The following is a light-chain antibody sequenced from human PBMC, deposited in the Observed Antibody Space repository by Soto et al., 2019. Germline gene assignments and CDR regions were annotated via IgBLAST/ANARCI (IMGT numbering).Light chain of an antibody. CDR1: RSISTY. CDR3: QQYGSSPIT. Sequence: EIVLTQSPATLSLSPGERATLSCRASRSISTYLAWYQQKPGQAPRLLIYEALNRATGIPARFSGSGSGTDFTLTIRRMEPEDVGMYYCQQYGSSPITFGQGTRLEIK. J-gene: IGKJ5*01. V-gene: IGKV3-11*01. CDR2: EAL.